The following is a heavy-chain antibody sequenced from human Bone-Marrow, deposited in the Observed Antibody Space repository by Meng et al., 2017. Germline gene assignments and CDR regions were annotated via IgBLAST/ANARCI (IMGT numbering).Heavy chain of an antibody. CDR3: ARGSKVRGVIIKSVGAFDI. D-gene: IGHD3-10*01. V-gene: IGHV1-46*01. CDR2: INPSGGST. CDR1: GYTFTSCY. J-gene: IGHJ3*02. Sequence: ASVKVSCKASGYTFTSCYMHWVRQAPGQGLEWMGIINPSGGSTSYAQKFQGRVTMTRDTSTSTVYMELSSLRSEDTAVYYCARGSKVRGVIIKSVGAFDIWGQGTMVTVSS.